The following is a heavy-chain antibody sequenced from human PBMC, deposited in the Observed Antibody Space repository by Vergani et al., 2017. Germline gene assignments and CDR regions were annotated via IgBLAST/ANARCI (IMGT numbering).Heavy chain of an antibody. J-gene: IGHJ3*02. D-gene: IGHD3-3*01. Sequence: QVQLQQWGAGLLKPSETLSLTCAVYGGSFSGYYWSWIRQPPGKGLEWIGEINHSGSTNYNPSLKSRVTISVDTSKNQFSLKLSSVTAADTAVYYCASQYDFWGPLDAFDIWGQGTMVTVSS. CDR3: ASQYDFWGPLDAFDI. CDR1: GGSFSGYY. V-gene: IGHV4-34*01. CDR2: INHSGST.